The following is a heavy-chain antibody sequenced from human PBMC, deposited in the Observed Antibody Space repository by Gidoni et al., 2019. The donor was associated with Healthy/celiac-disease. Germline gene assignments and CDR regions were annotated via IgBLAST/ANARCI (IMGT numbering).Heavy chain of an antibody. CDR2: IYYSGST. CDR3: AREVPAAMLPPYGDYERVFDY. V-gene: IGHV4-31*03. D-gene: IGHD2-2*01. J-gene: IGHJ4*02. CDR1: GGSISSGGYY. Sequence: QVQLHESGPGPVKPSQTLSLTCTVSGGSISSGGYYWRWTRQNPGKGLEWIGYIYYSGSTYYNPSLKSRVTISVDTSKNQFSLKLSSVTAADTAVYYCAREVPAAMLPPYGDYERVFDYWGQGTLVTVSS.